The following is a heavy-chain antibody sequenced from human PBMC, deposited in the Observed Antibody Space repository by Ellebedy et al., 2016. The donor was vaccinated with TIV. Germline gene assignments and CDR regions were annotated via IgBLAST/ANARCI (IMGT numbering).Heavy chain of an antibody. D-gene: IGHD4-23*01. CDR1: GYSFTSYW. CDR2: IYPGDSDT. V-gene: IGHV5-51*01. J-gene: IGHJ5*02. CDR3: ARHNTDYGGNSIDA. Sequence: KVSCKGSGYSFTSYWIGWVRQMPGKGLEWMGIIYPGDSDTRYSPSFQGQVTISADKSLTTAYLQWSSLKTSDTAMYYCARHNTDYGGNSIDAWGQGTRVTVSS.